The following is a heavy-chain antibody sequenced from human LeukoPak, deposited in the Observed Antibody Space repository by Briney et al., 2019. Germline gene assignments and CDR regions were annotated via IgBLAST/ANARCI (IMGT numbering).Heavy chain of an antibody. Sequence: ASVKVSCKASAYTFTTYAITWVRRAPGQGLEWMGWISAYTGNTHYAQTFQDRVTMTTDTSTRTAYMELRTLTSDDTAVYYCARAGTDGDYSSYWGQGTLVTVSS. CDR2: ISAYTGNT. V-gene: IGHV1-18*01. J-gene: IGHJ4*02. CDR3: ARAGTDGDYSSY. CDR1: AYTFTTYA. D-gene: IGHD4-17*01.